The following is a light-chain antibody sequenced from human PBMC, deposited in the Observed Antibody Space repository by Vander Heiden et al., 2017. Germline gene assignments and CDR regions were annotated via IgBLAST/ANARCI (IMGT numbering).Light chain of an antibody. J-gene: IGKJ4*01. CDR2: DAS. Sequence: DIQMPQSPSSLSASVGDRVTITCQASQDISNYLNWYQQKPGKAPKLLIYDASNLETGVPSRFSGSGSGTDFTFTISSLQPEDIATYYCRQYDNLPLFGGGTKVEIK. V-gene: IGKV1-33*01. CDR3: RQYDNLPL. CDR1: QDISNY.